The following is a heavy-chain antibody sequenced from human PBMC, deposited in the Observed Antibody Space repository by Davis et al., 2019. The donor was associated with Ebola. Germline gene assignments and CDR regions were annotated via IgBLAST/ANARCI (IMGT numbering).Heavy chain of an antibody. CDR1: GYTFTSYA. D-gene: IGHD2-2*01. CDR2: IIPILGIA. CDR3: ATGGSTSEL. Sequence: AASVKVSCKASGYTFTSYAMHWVRQAPGQRLEWMGRIIPILGIANYAQKFQGRVTMTTDTSTSTAYMELRSLRSEDTAVYYCATGGSTSELWGQGTLVTVSS. V-gene: IGHV1-69*04. J-gene: IGHJ4*02.